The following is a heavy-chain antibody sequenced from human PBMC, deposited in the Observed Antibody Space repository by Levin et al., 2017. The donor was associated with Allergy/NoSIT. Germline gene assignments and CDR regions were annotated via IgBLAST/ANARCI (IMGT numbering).Heavy chain of an antibody. CDR1: GGSFSAYY. CDR2: ISHRGST. CDR3: AVFSFRYGTFDI. D-gene: IGHD4-17*01. J-gene: IGHJ3*02. Sequence: PSETLSLTCGVYGGSFSAYYWSWIRQPPGKGLEWIGEISHRGSTTYNPSLKSRVTISVDTSRNHFSLKLSSVTAADTAVYYCAVFSFRYGTFDIWGQGTVVTISS. V-gene: IGHV4-34*01.